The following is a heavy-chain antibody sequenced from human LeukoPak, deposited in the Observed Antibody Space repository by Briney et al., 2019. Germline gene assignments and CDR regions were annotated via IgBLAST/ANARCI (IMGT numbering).Heavy chain of an antibody. Sequence: GGSLRLSCAASGFTFSNYAMSWVRQAPGKGLEWVSAISGSGGRTFYADSVKGRFTISRDNSKNTLNLQINSLRVEDTAVYYCARFRCGGGSCYADYWGQGTLVTVSS. CDR3: ARFRCGGGSCYADY. CDR1: GFTFSNYA. D-gene: IGHD2-15*01. V-gene: IGHV3-23*01. J-gene: IGHJ4*02. CDR2: ISGSGGRT.